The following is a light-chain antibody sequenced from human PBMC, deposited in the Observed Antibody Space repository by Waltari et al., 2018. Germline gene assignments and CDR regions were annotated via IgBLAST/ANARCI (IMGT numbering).Light chain of an antibody. CDR1: QSLLYRSNNRNY. V-gene: IGKV4-1*01. CDR3: QQYYNTPET. J-gene: IGKJ1*01. CDR2: WAS. Sequence: DIVMTQFPDSLAVSLGERATINCKSSQSLLYRSNNRNYLAWYQQRPGQPPKLLVYWASARESGVPDRFSGSGSGTDFTLTISSLQAEDVAVYYCQQYYNTPETFGQGTKVEIK.